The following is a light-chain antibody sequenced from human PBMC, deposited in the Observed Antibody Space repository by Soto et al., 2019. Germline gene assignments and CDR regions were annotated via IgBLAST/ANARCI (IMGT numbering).Light chain of an antibody. Sequence: QSVLTQPASVSGSPGQSIAISCTGTSSDVGGYNYVSWYQQHPGKAPKLMIYDVSNRPSGVSNRFSGPKSGNTASLTISGLQAEDEADYYCCSYTTSSTYVFGTGTKVTVL. V-gene: IGLV2-14*03. CDR1: SSDVGGYNY. J-gene: IGLJ1*01. CDR3: CSYTTSSTYV. CDR2: DVS.